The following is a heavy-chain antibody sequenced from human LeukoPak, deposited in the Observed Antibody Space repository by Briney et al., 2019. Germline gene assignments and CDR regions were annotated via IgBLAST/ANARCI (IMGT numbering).Heavy chain of an antibody. CDR3: APLLITMVRGVIP. CDR2: IYHSGST. J-gene: IGHJ5*02. V-gene: IGHV4-38-2*02. Sequence: SETLSLTCTVSGYSISSGYYWGWIRQPPGKGLEWIGSIYHSGSTYYNPSLKSRVTISVDTSKNQFSLKLSSVTAADTAVYYCAPLLITMVRGVIPWGQGTLVTVS. CDR1: GYSISSGYY. D-gene: IGHD3-10*01.